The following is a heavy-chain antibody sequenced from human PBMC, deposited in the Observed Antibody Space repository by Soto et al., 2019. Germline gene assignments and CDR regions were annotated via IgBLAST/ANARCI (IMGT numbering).Heavy chain of an antibody. CDR3: VQSRCGGDCLQSYSSHSYYGLDV. D-gene: IGHD2-21*02. J-gene: IGHJ6*02. CDR2: IYWDDDK. V-gene: IGHV2-5*02. CDR1: GLSLSTTGLG. Sequence: QITLKESGPTLVKPTQTLTLTCTFSGLSLSTTGLGVGWIRQPPGKALEWLALIYWDDDKRYSPSLKSRLTITKDTSKTPVVLTMTNMDPVDTATSYCVQSRCGGDCLQSYSSHSYYGLDVWGQGTTVTVSS.